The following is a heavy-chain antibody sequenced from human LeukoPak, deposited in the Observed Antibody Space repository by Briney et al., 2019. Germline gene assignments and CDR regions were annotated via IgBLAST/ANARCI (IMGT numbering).Heavy chain of an antibody. D-gene: IGHD5-12*01. Sequence: PGGSLTLSCAASGFTFDDYAMHWVRQAPGKGLEWVSGISWNGGSIAYADSVKGRFTISRDNAKNSLYLQMNSLRAEDTALYYCAKDFGRSAYDRPFDYWGQGTLVTVSS. CDR3: AKDFGRSAYDRPFDY. V-gene: IGHV3-9*01. CDR2: ISWNGGSI. J-gene: IGHJ4*02. CDR1: GFTFDDYA.